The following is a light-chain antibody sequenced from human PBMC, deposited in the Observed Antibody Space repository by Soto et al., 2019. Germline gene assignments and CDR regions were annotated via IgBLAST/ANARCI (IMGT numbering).Light chain of an antibody. J-gene: IGKJ1*01. CDR2: KVS. CDR3: MQGTPWPT. V-gene: IGKV2-30*01. CDR1: PSRVYSDGNIY. Sequence: DVVMTQSPLSPPVTLGQPASISCRSRPSRVYSDGNIYLSWFHQXPGQSPXXLIYKVSNRESGVPDRFSGSGSGTEFTLRISTVEAEDFGVYFCMQGTPWPTFGQGTKVDI.